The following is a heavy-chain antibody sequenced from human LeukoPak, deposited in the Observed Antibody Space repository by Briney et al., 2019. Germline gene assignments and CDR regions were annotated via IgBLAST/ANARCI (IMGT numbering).Heavy chain of an antibody. CDR1: GFSFSGHW. Sequence: GGSLRLSCIASGFSFSGHWMHWARHLPGKGLVWVSRISPTGSTTSYADSVKGRFTVSRDNAKNTLYLQMNSLRAEDTAVYYCARDSLYYGDYRRYFDYWGQGTLVTVSS. CDR3: ARDSLYYGDYRRYFDY. J-gene: IGHJ4*02. D-gene: IGHD4-17*01. V-gene: IGHV3-74*01. CDR2: ISPTGSTT.